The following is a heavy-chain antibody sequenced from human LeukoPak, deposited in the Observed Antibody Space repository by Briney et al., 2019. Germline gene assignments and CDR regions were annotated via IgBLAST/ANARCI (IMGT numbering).Heavy chain of an antibody. CDR1: GGSFSGYY. Sequence: SETLSLTCAVYGGSFSGYYWSWIRQPPGKGLEWIGYIYYSGSTNYNPSLKSRVTISVDTSKNQFSLKLSSVTAADTAVYYCARERVYYDSSGSPPEGHAFDIWGQGTMVTVSS. V-gene: IGHV4-59*01. D-gene: IGHD3-22*01. CDR2: IYYSGST. CDR3: ARERVYYDSSGSPPEGHAFDI. J-gene: IGHJ3*02.